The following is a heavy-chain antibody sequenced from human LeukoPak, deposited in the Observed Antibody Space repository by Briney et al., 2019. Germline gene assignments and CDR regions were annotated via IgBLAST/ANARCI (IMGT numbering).Heavy chain of an antibody. J-gene: IGHJ4*02. V-gene: IGHV4-39*07. CDR1: GGSISSSSYY. D-gene: IGHD6-13*01. CDR2: IYYSGST. Sequence: EAPETLSLTCTVSGGSISSSSYYWGWIRQPPGKGLEWIGSIYYSGSTYYNPSLKSRVTISVDTSKNQFSLKLSSVTAADTAVYYCAKYFNRPGIAAAHHHFDYWGQGTLVTVSS. CDR3: AKYFNRPGIAAAHHHFDY.